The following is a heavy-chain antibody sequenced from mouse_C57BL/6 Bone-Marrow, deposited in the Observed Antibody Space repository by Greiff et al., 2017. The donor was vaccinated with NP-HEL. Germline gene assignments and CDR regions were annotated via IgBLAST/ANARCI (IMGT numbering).Heavy chain of an antibody. D-gene: IGHD2-1*01. CDR3: TRGIYLLWYPRLDY. J-gene: IGHJ2*01. Sequence: VQLQQSGAELVRPGASVTLSCKASGYTFTDYEMHWAKQTPVHGLEWIGAIDPETGGTAYNQKFKGKAILTADKSSSTAYMELRSLTSEDSAVYYCTRGIYLLWYPRLDYWGQGTTLTVSS. CDR1: GYTFTDYE. CDR2: IDPETGGT. V-gene: IGHV1-15*01.